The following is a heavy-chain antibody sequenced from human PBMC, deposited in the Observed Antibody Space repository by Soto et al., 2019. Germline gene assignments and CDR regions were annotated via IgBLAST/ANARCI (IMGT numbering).Heavy chain of an antibody. CDR1: AGSISSGDYY. D-gene: IGHD5-18*01. V-gene: IGHV4-30-4*01. CDR3: ARALIQLWPHYYYGMDV. J-gene: IGHJ6*02. Sequence: SLTCTVSAGSISSGDYYWSWIRQPPGKGLEWIGYIYYSGNTYYNPSLKSRVNILVDTSKNQFSLRVSFVTAADTAVYYCARALIQLWPHYYYGMDVWGQGTTVTVSS. CDR2: IYYSGNT.